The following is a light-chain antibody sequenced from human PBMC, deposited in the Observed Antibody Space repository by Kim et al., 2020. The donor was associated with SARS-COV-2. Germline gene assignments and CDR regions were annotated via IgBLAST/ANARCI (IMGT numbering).Light chain of an antibody. CDR2: KDS. Sequence: SYELTQPPSVSVSPGQTASITCSGDALPKQYAYWYQQKPGQAPVLMIYKDSERPSGIPERFSGSSSGTTLTLTISGVQAEDEADYYCQSADSSGTYPVVFGGGTKLTVL. J-gene: IGLJ2*01. CDR1: ALPKQY. V-gene: IGLV3-25*03. CDR3: QSADSSGTYPVV.